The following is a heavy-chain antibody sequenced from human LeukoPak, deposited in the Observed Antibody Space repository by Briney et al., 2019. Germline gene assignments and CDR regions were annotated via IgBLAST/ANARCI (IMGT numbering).Heavy chain of an antibody. V-gene: IGHV3-21*01. Sequence: PGGSLRLSCAASGFTFSSYSMNWVRQAPGKGLEWVSSISSSSSYIYYADSVKGRFTISRDNAKNSLYLQMNSLRAEDTAVYYCARGPTYYDFWSGYPHFDYWGQGTLVTVSS. CDR1: GFTFSSYS. CDR3: ARGPTYYDFWSGYPHFDY. D-gene: IGHD3-3*01. CDR2: ISSSSSYI. J-gene: IGHJ4*02.